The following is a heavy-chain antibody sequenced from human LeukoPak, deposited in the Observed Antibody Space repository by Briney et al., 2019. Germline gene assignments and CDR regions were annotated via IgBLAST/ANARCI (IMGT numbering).Heavy chain of an antibody. CDR1: GFTFSSYA. Sequence: GGSLRLSCAASGFTFSSYAMHWVRQAPGKGLEWVAVISYDGSNKYYADSVKGRFTISRDNSKNTLYLQMNSLRAEDTAVYYCARRVARQLVPGSEVWGQGTLVTVSS. CDR2: ISYDGSNK. D-gene: IGHD6-13*01. V-gene: IGHV3-30*14. J-gene: IGHJ4*02. CDR3: ARRVARQLVPGSEV.